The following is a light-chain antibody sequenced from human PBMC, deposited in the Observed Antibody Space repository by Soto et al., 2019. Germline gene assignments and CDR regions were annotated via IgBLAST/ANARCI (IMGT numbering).Light chain of an antibody. J-gene: IGKJ1*01. CDR2: GAS. CDR3: QQYGSSPPKT. V-gene: IGKV3-20*01. CDR1: QSVRSNY. Sequence: EIVLTQSPGTLSLSPGERATLSCRASQSVRSNYVAWYQQKPGQAPRLLIFGASTRATGIPDRFSGSGSGTDFTFTISRLEPEDFAVYFCQQYGSSPPKTFGQGTKVEIK.